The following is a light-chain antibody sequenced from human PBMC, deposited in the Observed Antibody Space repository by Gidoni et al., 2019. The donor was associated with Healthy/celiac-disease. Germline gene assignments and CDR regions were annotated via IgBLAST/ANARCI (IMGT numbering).Light chain of an antibody. CDR1: KLGDKY. V-gene: IGLV3-1*01. CDR2: QDS. J-gene: IGLJ2*01. Sequence: SYELTQPPSVSVSPGQTASITCSGDKLGDKYACWYQQKPGQSPVLVIYQDSKRPSGSPERFSGSNSGNTATLTISGTQAMDEADYYCQAWESSTVVFGGGTKLTVL. CDR3: QAWESSTVV.